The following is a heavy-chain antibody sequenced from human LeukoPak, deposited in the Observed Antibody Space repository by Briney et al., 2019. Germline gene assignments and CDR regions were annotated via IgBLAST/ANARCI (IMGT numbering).Heavy chain of an antibody. J-gene: IGHJ4*02. D-gene: IGHD6-19*01. CDR3: ARVMGSGWTGFDY. V-gene: IGHV4-59*01. CDR1: VGSISSYY. CDR2: TYDSGYT. Sequence: PSESLSLTCTVSVGSISSYYWTWIRLPPGKGLEWIGYTYDSGYTNYNPSLKSRVTISVDMSKNQFSLKLSSVTAADTAVYYCARVMGSGWTGFDYWGQGTLVTVSS.